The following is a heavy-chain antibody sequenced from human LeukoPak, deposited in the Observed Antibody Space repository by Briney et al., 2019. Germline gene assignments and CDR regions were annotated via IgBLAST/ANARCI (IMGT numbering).Heavy chain of an antibody. CDR2: ISSTSSYI. CDR1: GGSISSTS. CDR3: ARSSGWYHRGPDYYYYYMDV. D-gene: IGHD6-19*01. J-gene: IGHJ6*03. Sequence: PSETLSLTCTVSGGSISSTSYYWGWIRQPPGKGLEWVSSISSTSSYIYYADSVKSRFTISRDNAKNSLYLQMNSLRAEDTAVYYCARSSGWYHRGPDYYYYYMDVWGKGTTVTVS. V-gene: IGHV3-21*01.